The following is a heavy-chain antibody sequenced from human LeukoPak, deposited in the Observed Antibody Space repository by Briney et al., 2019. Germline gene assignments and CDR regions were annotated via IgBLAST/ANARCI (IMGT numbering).Heavy chain of an antibody. D-gene: IGHD3-22*01. CDR2: INHGGST. Sequence: PSETLSLTCAVYGGSFSGYYWSWIRQPPGKGLEWIGEINHGGSTNYNPSLKSRVTISVDTSKNQFSLKLSSVTAADTAVYYCARGRYYYDSSGYYSAIEGAFDIWGQGTMVTVSS. J-gene: IGHJ3*02. CDR3: ARGRYYYDSSGYYSAIEGAFDI. V-gene: IGHV4-34*01. CDR1: GGSFSGYY.